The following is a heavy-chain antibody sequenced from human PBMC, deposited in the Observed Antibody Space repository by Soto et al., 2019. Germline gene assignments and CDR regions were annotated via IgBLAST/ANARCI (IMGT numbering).Heavy chain of an antibody. CDR2: TYYSGST. J-gene: IGHJ6*02. D-gene: IGHD4-4*01. Sequence: PSETLSLTCTVSGGSISSGDYYWSWIRPPPGRGLEWIGYTYYSGSTYYNPSLKSRVTISVNTSNNQFSXKLSSVTAADTAVYYCARVRVYSNYVGLGMDVWGQGTRVT. CDR1: GGSISSGDYY. V-gene: IGHV4-30-4*01. CDR3: ARVRVYSNYVGLGMDV.